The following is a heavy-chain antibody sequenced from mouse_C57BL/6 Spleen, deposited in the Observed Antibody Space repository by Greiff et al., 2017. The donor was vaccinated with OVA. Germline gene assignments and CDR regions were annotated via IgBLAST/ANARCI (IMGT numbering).Heavy chain of an antibody. J-gene: IGHJ2*01. Sequence: QVQLQQPGTELVKPGASVKLSCKASGYTFTSYWMHWVKQRPGQGLEWIGNINPSNGGTNYNEKFKSKATLTVDKSSSTAYMQLSSLTSEDSAVYYCARDMGYYYGSSPHFDYWGQGTTLTVSS. D-gene: IGHD1-1*01. CDR3: ARDMGYYYGSSPHFDY. CDR1: GYTFTSYW. CDR2: INPSNGGT. V-gene: IGHV1-53*01.